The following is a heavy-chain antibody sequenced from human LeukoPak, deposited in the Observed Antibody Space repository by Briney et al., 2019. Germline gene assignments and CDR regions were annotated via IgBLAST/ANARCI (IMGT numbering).Heavy chain of an antibody. J-gene: IGHJ4*02. CDR2: IKQDGSEK. CDR3: AKEEGCSGGSCYSWWYTIDY. CDR1: GFTFSSCW. D-gene: IGHD2-15*01. Sequence: GGSLRLSCAASGFTFSSCWMSWVRQAPGKGLAWVANIKQDGSEKYYVDSVKGRFTISRDNAKNSLYLQMNSLRAEDTAVYYCAKEEGCSGGSCYSWWYTIDYWGQGTLVTVSS. V-gene: IGHV3-7*01.